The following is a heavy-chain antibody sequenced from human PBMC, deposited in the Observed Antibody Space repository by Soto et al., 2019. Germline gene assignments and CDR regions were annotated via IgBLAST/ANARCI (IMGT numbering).Heavy chain of an antibody. CDR3: ARFPHDDDLPDYVHGLDF. Sequence: QGLEWMVWISAYNGNTHYAQKLQGRVTMTTDTSTSTAYMELRSLRSDDTAVYYCARFPHDDDLPDYVHGLDFWVHGTTVTV. D-gene: IGHD3-16*01. V-gene: IGHV1-18*01. CDR2: ISAYNGNT. J-gene: IGHJ6*02.